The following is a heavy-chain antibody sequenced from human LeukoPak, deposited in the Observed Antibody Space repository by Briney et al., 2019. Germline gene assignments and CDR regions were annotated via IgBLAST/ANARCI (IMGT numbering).Heavy chain of an antibody. CDR1: GFTFSSYE. J-gene: IGHJ6*04. CDR2: ISSSGSTI. CDR3: ARGENQLLHYYYYGMDV. Sequence: QPGGSLRLSCAASGFTFSSYEMNWVRQAPGKGLEWVSYISSSGSTIYYADSVKGRFTISRDNAKNSLYLQMNSLRAEDTAVYYCARGENQLLHYYYYGMDVWGKGTTVTVSS. V-gene: IGHV3-48*03. D-gene: IGHD2-2*01.